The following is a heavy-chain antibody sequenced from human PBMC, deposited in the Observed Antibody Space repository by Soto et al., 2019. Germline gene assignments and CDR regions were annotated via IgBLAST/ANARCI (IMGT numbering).Heavy chain of an antibody. D-gene: IGHD1-26*01. Sequence: QVQLVQSGDEVKKPGASVKVSCKASGYTFTSYGISWVRQAPGQGLEWMGWISANNGNTKYAQKFQGRVTMTTDTSTSTAYMERRSLRSDDTAVYYCASDAAVGLFDYWGQGPLVTVSS. J-gene: IGHJ4*02. CDR3: ASDAAVGLFDY. CDR1: GYTFTSYG. CDR2: ISANNGNT. V-gene: IGHV1-18*01.